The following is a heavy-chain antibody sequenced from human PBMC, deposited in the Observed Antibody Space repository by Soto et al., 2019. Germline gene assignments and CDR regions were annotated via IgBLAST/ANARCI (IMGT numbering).Heavy chain of an antibody. V-gene: IGHV1-69*01. CDR3: ARDPSTIKKLIGVWFDP. CDR1: GDTFGRFT. Sequence: QIRLVQSGAEVQKPGSSVRVSCKASGDTFGRFTINWVRHAPGQGLEWMGGIKPISDITNYAQRFQGIVTFTADASTSTVYLELSSLRSEATAMYSCARDPSTIKKLIGVWFDPWGQGTLVTVSS. D-gene: IGHD4-4*01. J-gene: IGHJ5*02. CDR2: IKPISDIT.